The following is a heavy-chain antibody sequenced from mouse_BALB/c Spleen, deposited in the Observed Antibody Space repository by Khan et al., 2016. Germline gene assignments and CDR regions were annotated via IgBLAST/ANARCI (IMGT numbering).Heavy chain of an antibody. D-gene: IGHD1-1*01. CDR3: ARLLHGSRPYYAMDY. CDR1: GFSLTTYG. V-gene: IGHV2-9*02. CDR2: IWAGGST. J-gene: IGHJ4*01. Sequence: QVQLKQSGPGLVAPSQSLSITCAVSGFSLTTYGVHWVRQPPGKGLEWLGVIWAGGSTNYNSALMSRLIINKDNSKSQVFLKMNSLQTDDTAMYYCARLLHGSRPYYAMDYWGQGTSVTVSS.